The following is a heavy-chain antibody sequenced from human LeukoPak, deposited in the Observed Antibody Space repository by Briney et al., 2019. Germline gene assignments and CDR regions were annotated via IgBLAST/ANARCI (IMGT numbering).Heavy chain of an antibody. CDR1: GFTFSSYG. J-gene: IGHJ4*02. V-gene: IGHV3-33*01. Sequence: GRSLRLSCAASGFTFSSYGMHWVRQAPGKGLEGVAVIWYDGSNKYYADSVKGRFTISRDNSKNTLYLQMNSLRAEDTAVYYCARESRRDYYDNSGYYSIDYWGQGTLVTVSS. CDR2: IWYDGSNK. D-gene: IGHD3-22*01. CDR3: ARESRRDYYDNSGYYSIDY.